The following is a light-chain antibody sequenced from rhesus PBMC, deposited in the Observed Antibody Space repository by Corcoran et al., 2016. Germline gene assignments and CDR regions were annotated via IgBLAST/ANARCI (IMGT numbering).Light chain of an antibody. V-gene: IGKV3-24*03. CDR2: GAS. Sequence: EIAMTQSPATLAVSPGERATLSCRASQSVSSYLAWYQQKPGQAPRLLIYGASSRATGIPDRFSGSGSGTEFTLTSSSLEPEDVGVYFCLQSSNWPRTFGQGTKVEIK. J-gene: IGKJ1*01. CDR1: QSVSSY. CDR3: LQSSNWPRT.